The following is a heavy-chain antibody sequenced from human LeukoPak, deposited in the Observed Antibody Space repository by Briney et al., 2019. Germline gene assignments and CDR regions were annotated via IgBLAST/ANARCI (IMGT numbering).Heavy chain of an antibody. CDR2: IGGSGDTT. CDR1: GFTFSSYA. J-gene: IGHJ4*02. D-gene: IGHD1-26*01. Sequence: GGSLRLSCAASGFTFSSYAMSWVRQAPGKGLEWVSAIGGSGDTTYYADSVKGRFTISRDNSKNTLYLQMNSLRVEDTAVYYCAKMRYSGSYPFDYWGQGALVTVSS. CDR3: AKMRYSGSYPFDY. V-gene: IGHV3-23*01.